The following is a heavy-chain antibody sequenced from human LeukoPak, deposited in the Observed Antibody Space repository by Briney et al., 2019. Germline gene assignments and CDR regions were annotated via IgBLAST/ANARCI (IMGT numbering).Heavy chain of an antibody. J-gene: IGHJ4*02. V-gene: IGHV3-7*03. Sequence: GGSLRLSCAASGFTFNTYSMNWFRQAPGEGLEWMTNINRDGSEKNYVDSVKGRFTITRDNAENPLYLQMNSLKVEDSAIYYCATYDSWSGYNIAYWGQGTLVTVSS. D-gene: IGHD3-3*01. CDR2: INRDGSEK. CDR1: GFTFNTYS. CDR3: ATYDSWSGYNIAY.